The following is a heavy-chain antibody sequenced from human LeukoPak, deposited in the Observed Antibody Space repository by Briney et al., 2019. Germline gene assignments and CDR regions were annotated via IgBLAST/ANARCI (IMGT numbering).Heavy chain of an antibody. CDR3: ASPGHHGSGSYPN. Sequence: SVKVSCKASGGTFSSYAISWLRQAPGQGLEWMGGIIPIFGTANCAQKFQGRVTITTDESTSTAYMELSSLRSEDTAVYYCASPGHHGSGSYPNWGQGTLVTVSS. CDR1: GGTFSSYA. V-gene: IGHV1-69*05. D-gene: IGHD3-10*01. CDR2: IIPIFGTA. J-gene: IGHJ4*02.